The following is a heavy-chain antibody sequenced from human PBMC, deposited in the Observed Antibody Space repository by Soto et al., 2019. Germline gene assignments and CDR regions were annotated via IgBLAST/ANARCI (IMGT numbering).Heavy chain of an antibody. Sequence: EVQLVESGGGLVQPGGSLRLSCAASGFTFSSYWMSWFRQAPGKGLEWVANIKQDGSEENYVDSVKGRFTISRDNAENALYLQMTSLRGEDTAVYYCARGIGARLWGKGTRVTVSS. D-gene: IGHD6-6*01. V-gene: IGHV3-7*01. CDR1: GFTFSSYW. CDR3: ARGIGARL. CDR2: IKQDGSEE. J-gene: IGHJ6*04.